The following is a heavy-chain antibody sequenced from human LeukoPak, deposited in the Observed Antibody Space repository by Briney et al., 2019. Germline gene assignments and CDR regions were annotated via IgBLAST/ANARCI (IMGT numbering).Heavy chain of an antibody. J-gene: IGHJ4*02. CDR2: IYQSGSGSS. CDR1: GGSIISSNYY. Sequence: SETLSLTCSVSGGSIISSNYYWGWIRQPPGKGLEWIGSIYQSGSGSSYYNPSLKSRVTIFGDTSKNQFFLRLSSVTAADTAVYYCASTLRFLPYRRSDYWGQGTLVTVPS. D-gene: IGHD3-3*01. CDR3: ASTLRFLPYRRSDY. V-gene: IGHV4-39*01.